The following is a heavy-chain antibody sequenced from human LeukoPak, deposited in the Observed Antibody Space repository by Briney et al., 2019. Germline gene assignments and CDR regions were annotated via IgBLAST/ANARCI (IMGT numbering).Heavy chain of an antibody. J-gene: IGHJ4*02. CDR3: ARDLAAPPHGY. CDR2: INPNSGGT. D-gene: IGHD6-13*01. CDR1: GYSFTGYY. Sequence: GASVKVSCKASGYSFTGYYMHWVRQAPGQGLEWMGWINPNSGGTNYAQKFQDRVTMTRDTSISTAYMELDRLTSDDTAVYYCARDLAAPPHGYWGQGTLVTVSS. V-gene: IGHV1-2*02.